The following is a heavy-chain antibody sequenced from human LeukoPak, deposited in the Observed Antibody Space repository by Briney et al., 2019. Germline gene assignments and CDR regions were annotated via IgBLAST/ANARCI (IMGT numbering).Heavy chain of an antibody. CDR1: GFTFSSYS. D-gene: IGHD3-10*01. Sequence: NSGGSLRLSCAASGFTFSSYSMNWVRQAPGKGLEWVSSISSSSSYIYYADSVKGRFTISRDNAKNSLYLQMNSLRAEDTAVYYCARGGGVLLWFGELRPKSFDYWGQGTLVTVSS. J-gene: IGHJ4*02. CDR3: ARGGGVLLWFGELRPKSFDY. V-gene: IGHV3-21*01. CDR2: ISSSSSYI.